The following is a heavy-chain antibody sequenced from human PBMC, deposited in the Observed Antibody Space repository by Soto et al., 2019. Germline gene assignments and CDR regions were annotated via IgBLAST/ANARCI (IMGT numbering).Heavy chain of an antibody. CDR1: GGSISSGDYY. J-gene: IGHJ5*02. CDR3: ARMVTYYDFRCFDP. CDR2: IYYSGST. V-gene: IGHV4-30-4*01. D-gene: IGHD3-3*01. Sequence: PSETLSLTCTVSGGSISSGDYYWSWIRQPPGKGLEWIGYIYYSGSTYYNPSLKSRVTISVDTSKNQFSLKLSSVTAADTAVYYCARMVTYYDFRCFDPWGKGTLVTVSS.